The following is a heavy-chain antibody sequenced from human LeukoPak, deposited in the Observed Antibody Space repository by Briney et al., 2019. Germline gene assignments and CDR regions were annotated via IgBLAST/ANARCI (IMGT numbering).Heavy chain of an antibody. CDR1: GFTFSSYS. D-gene: IGHD4/OR15-4a*01. Sequence: GGSLRLSCAASGFTFSSYSMNWVRQAPGKGLEWVSSISSSSSYIYYADSVKGRFTISRDNAKNSLYLQMNSLRAEDTAVYYCARGSGTMVLTPLFHWGQGTLVPVSS. CDR2: ISSSSSYI. J-gene: IGHJ4*02. V-gene: IGHV3-21*01. CDR3: ARGSGTMVLTPLFH.